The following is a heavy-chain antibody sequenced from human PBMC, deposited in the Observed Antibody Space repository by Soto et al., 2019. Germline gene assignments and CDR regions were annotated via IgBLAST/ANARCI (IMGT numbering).Heavy chain of an antibody. CDR3: ARRYGGNFDY. CDR2: IYYSGST. D-gene: IGHD1-26*01. V-gene: IGHV4-59*01. Sequence: QVQLQESGPGLVKPSETLSLTCTVSGGSISSYYWSWIRQPPGKGLEWIGNIYYSGSTNYNPSLKIRVAISVDRSKNQFPLKLSSVTAADTAVYYCARRYGGNFDYWGQGTLVTVSS. CDR1: GGSISSYY. J-gene: IGHJ4*02.